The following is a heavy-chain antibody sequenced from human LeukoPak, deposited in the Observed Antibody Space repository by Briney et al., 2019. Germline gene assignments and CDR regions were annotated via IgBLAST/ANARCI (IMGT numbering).Heavy chain of an antibody. J-gene: IGHJ6*03. D-gene: IGHD3-10*01. CDR3: ARGRRLRGVTSRPIYYYYYMDV. Sequence: ASVKLSCKASGYTFNTFDINWVRQATGQGPDWMGWVNPYNDKTVYAPKFQGRVSISSNNSINTAYMEFSGLKSDDTAVYFCARGRRLRGVTSRPIYYYYYMDVWGGGTTVTVSS. CDR2: VNPYNDKT. V-gene: IGHV1-8*03. CDR1: GYTFNTFD.